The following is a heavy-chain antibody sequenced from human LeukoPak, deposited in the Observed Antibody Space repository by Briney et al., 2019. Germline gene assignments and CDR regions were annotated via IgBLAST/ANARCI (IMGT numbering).Heavy chain of an antibody. J-gene: IGHJ4*02. CDR3: ARGPRDSSWYVDY. CDR2: IYSGGST. D-gene: IGHD6-13*01. Sequence: QAGGSLRLSCAASGFTVSSNYMSWVRQAPGKGLEWVSVIYSGGSTYYADSVKGRFTISRDNSKNTLYLQMNSLRAEDTAVYYCARGPRDSSWYVDYWGQGTLVTVSS. V-gene: IGHV3-53*01. CDR1: GFTVSSNY.